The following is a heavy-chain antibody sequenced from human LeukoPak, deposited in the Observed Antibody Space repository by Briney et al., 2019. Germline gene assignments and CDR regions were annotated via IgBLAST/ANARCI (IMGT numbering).Heavy chain of an antibody. J-gene: IGHJ4*02. Sequence: VASVKVSCKASGYTFTSYGISWVRQAPGQGLEWMGSISPYNGNTNYAQKLQGRVTMTTDTSTSTAYMELRSLRSDDTAVYYCARDQYDYVWGSYRPYFDYWGQGTLVTVSS. V-gene: IGHV1-18*01. CDR3: ARDQYDYVWGSYRPYFDY. CDR1: GYTFTSYG. D-gene: IGHD3-16*02. CDR2: ISPYNGNT.